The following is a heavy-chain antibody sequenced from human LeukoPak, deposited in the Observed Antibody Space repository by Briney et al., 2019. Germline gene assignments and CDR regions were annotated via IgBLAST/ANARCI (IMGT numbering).Heavy chain of an antibody. V-gene: IGHV4-59*01. CDR3: ARAYYDILTGYYKAAFDI. CDR1: GGSISSYY. J-gene: IGHJ3*02. D-gene: IGHD3-9*01. Sequence: SETLSLTCTVSGGSISSYYWSWIRQPPGKGLEWIGYIYYSGSTNYNPSLKSRVTISVDTSKNQFSLKLSSVTAADTAVYYCARAYYDILTGYYKAAFDIWGQGTMVTVSS. CDR2: IYYSGST.